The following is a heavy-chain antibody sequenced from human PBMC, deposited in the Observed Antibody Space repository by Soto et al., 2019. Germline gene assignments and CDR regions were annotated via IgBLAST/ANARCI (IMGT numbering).Heavy chain of an antibody. D-gene: IGHD1-7*01. Sequence: SETLSLTCTVSGGSISSYYWSWIRQPPGKGLEWIGYIYYSGSTNYNPSLKSRVTISVDTSKNQFSLKLSSVTAADTAVYYCARVNNWNYERTAVAINWFDPWGQGTLVTVSS. CDR3: ARVNNWNYERTAVAINWFDP. V-gene: IGHV4-59*01. CDR2: IYYSGST. J-gene: IGHJ5*02. CDR1: GGSISSYY.